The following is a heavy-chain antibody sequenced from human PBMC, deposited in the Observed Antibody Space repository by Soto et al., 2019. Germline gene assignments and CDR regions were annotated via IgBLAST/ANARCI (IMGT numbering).Heavy chain of an antibody. Sequence: EVQLLESGGGLVQPGGSLRLSCAASGFTLSSYAMSWVRQAPGKGLEWVSGISGSGGSTYYADSVKGRFTISRDSSKNTLYLQMNSLRAEDTAVYYCAKNHGSGTYYPYYFDYWGQGTLVTVSS. V-gene: IGHV3-23*01. CDR2: ISGSGGST. J-gene: IGHJ4*02. CDR3: AKNHGSGTYYPYYFDY. D-gene: IGHD3-10*01. CDR1: GFTLSSYA.